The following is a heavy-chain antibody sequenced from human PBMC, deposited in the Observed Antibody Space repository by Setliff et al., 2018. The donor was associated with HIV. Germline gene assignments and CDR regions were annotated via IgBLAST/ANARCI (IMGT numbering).Heavy chain of an antibody. CDR1: GYTFTSSY. CDR3: AREDHYDRFLDH. J-gene: IGHJ5*02. V-gene: IGHV1-46*01. D-gene: IGHD3-22*01. CDR2: INPSGDST. Sequence: ASVKVSCKASGYTFTSSYMHWVRQAPGQGLEWMGIINPSGDSTIYAQKFQGKVTMTRDTSTSTVYMELSSLRSEDTAVYYCAREDHYDRFLDHWGQGTLVTVSS.